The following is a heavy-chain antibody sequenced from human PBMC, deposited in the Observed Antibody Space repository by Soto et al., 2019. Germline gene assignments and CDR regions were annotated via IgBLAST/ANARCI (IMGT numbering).Heavy chain of an antibody. CDR3: ARLSGGQCSGGSCYGFDP. CDR2: IQPSDSET. D-gene: IGHD2-15*01. CDR1: GYEFIHYW. Sequence: GESLKISCEASGYEFIHYWIGWVHQMPGKGLEWMGIIQPSDSETRYSPSFEGQVNISVDKSIRTAYLQWSSLKATDIGMFYCARLSGGQCSGGSCYGFDPWGQGTLVTISS. J-gene: IGHJ5*02. V-gene: IGHV5-51*07.